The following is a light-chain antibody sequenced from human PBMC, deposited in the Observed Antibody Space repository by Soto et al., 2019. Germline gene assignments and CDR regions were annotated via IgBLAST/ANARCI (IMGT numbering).Light chain of an antibody. CDR3: XXXXXXLIS. CDR2: GAS. CDR1: QGVSSSY. J-gene: IGKJ5*01. V-gene: IGKV3-20*01. Sequence: LKHSAVALSLTTEARVPLSFRARQGVSSSYLAWSKQNPGRAPRLLIYGASSRATGIPDRFSGSGSGTDFTLTISILEPEDFAVXXXXXXXXXLISFGEGRRLAI.